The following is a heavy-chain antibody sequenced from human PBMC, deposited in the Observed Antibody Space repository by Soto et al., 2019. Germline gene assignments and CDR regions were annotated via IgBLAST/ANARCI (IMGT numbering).Heavy chain of an antibody. CDR1: GGTFSSYA. Sequence: QVQLVQSGAEVKKPGSSVTVSCKASGGTFSSYAISWVRQAPGQGLEWMGRIIPFIGTANYAQKFQGRVTITADESTSTADMELTSLRSEDTAVYYCARVVMTTVPASYYDGMDVWGQGTTVTVSS. CDR2: IIPFIGTA. J-gene: IGHJ6*02. D-gene: IGHD4-4*01. CDR3: ARVVMTTVPASYYDGMDV. V-gene: IGHV1-69*18.